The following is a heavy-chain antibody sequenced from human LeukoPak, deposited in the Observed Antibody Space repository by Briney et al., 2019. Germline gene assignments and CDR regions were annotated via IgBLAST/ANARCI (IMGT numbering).Heavy chain of an antibody. Sequence: SETLSLTCTVSGGSITTTSTYWGSIRQPPGKGLEWIGSIYYSGITYYNPSLKSRVTISVDTSKNQFSLTLSSVTAADTAVYYCARGLCRSGWYHFDYWGQGTLVTVSS. D-gene: IGHD6-19*01. CDR1: GGSITTTSTY. J-gene: IGHJ4*02. CDR2: IYYSGIT. V-gene: IGHV4-39*01. CDR3: ARGLCRSGWYHFDY.